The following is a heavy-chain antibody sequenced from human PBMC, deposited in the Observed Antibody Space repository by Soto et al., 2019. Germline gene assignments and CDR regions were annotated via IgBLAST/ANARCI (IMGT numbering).Heavy chain of an antibody. CDR1: GFTFSSYA. Sequence: GGSLRLSCAASGFTFSSYAMYWVRQAPGKGLEWVAVISYDGSNKYYADSVKGRFTISRDNSKNTLYLQMNSLRAEDTAVYYCANLQLRFLEWPPYDAFDIWGQGTMVTVSS. CDR2: ISYDGSNK. V-gene: IGHV3-30-3*01. D-gene: IGHD3-3*01. J-gene: IGHJ3*02. CDR3: ANLQLRFLEWPPYDAFDI.